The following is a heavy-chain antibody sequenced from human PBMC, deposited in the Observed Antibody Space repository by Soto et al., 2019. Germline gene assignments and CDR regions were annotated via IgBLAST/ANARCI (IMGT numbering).Heavy chain of an antibody. Sequence: GGSLRLSCAASGFTFSSYSMNWVRQAPGKGLEWVSSISSSSSYIYYADSVKGRFTISRDNTKNSLYLQMNSLRAEDTAVYYCAREAFSYGSGSYLNYYYGMDVWGQATTVTVSS. CDR1: GFTFSSYS. CDR2: ISSSSSYI. V-gene: IGHV3-21*01. CDR3: AREAFSYGSGSYLNYYYGMDV. J-gene: IGHJ6*01. D-gene: IGHD3-10*01.